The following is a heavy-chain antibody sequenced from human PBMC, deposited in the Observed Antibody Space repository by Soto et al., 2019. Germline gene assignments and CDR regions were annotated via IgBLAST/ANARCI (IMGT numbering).Heavy chain of an antibody. CDR3: ARDSGRVLEHLSKDYFDY. D-gene: IGHD3-3*01. Sequence: QVHLVESGGGVVQPGGSLRLSCAGSGFTFSDYGMHWVRQAPGKGLEWVAVLWYDGSGEYYTDSVRGRCTISRVHSKNTLYLQMNNLRDEDTGVYYCARDSGRVLEHLSKDYFDYWGQGTRVTVSS. CDR2: LWYDGSGE. J-gene: IGHJ4*02. CDR1: GFTFSDYG. V-gene: IGHV3-33*08.